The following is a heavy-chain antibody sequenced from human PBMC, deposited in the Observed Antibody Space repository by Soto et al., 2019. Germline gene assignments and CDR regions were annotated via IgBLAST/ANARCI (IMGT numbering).Heavy chain of an antibody. CDR1: GFTFRTYT. D-gene: IGHD3-10*01. CDR2: IRGFSPYT. Sequence: EVQLVESGGGLVKPGGYLRLSCISSGFTFRTYTMNWVRQAPGKGLEWVSGIRGFSPYTFYAESVRGRFTISRDNAKNSLFLQIDSLRAEDTDVYYCARDRGYDAHDYYYNAMDVWGQGTTVTVSS. V-gene: IGHV3-21*01. J-gene: IGHJ6*02. CDR3: ARDRGYDAHDYYYNAMDV.